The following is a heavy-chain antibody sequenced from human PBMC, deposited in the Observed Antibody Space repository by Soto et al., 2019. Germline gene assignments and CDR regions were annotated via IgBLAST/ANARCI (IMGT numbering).Heavy chain of an antibody. CDR2: IYYSGST. Sequence: QVQLQESGPGLVKPSQTLSLTCTVSGGSISSGDYYWSWIRQPPGKGLEWIGNIYYSGSTYYNPSLKGRVTISVDTSKNQFSLKLSSVTAADTAVYYCARAFDILTRYYFDYWGQGTLFTVSS. CDR3: ARAFDILTRYYFDY. V-gene: IGHV4-30-4*01. J-gene: IGHJ4*02. CDR1: GGSISSGDYY. D-gene: IGHD3-9*01.